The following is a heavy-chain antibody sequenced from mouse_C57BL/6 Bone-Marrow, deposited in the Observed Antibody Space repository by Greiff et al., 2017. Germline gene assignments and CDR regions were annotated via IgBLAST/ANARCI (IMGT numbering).Heavy chain of an antibody. J-gene: IGHJ1*03. Sequence: EVKVEESGGGLVQPGGSMKLSCAASGFTFSDSWMDWVRQSPEKGLEWVAEIRNKANNHATYYAETVKGRFTISRDDSTRSVYLQMNSLSAEDTGIYYCTYYYYGNPYWYFYVWGRGTTVTVSA. V-gene: IGHV6-6*01. CDR1: GFTFSDSW. CDR3: TYYYYGNPYWYFYV. CDR2: IRNKANNHAT. D-gene: IGHD1-1*01.